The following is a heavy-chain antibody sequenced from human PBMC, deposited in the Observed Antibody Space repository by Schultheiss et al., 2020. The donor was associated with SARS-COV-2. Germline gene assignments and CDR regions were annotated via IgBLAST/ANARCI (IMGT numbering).Heavy chain of an antibody. CDR2: INHSGST. D-gene: IGHD1-26*01. V-gene: IGHV4-34*01. Sequence: SETLSLTCTVSGGSISSYYWSWIRQPPGKGLEWIGEINHSGSTNYNPSLKSRVTISVDTSKNQFSLKLSSVTAADTAVYYCARGRRGNGSFNWGQGTLVTVSS. J-gene: IGHJ4*02. CDR1: GGSISSYY. CDR3: ARGRRGNGSFN.